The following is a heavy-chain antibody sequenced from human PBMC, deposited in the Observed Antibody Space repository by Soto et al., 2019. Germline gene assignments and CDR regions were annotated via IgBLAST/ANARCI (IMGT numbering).Heavy chain of an antibody. CDR2: IYPGDSDT. Sequence: EVQLVQSGAEVKKPGESLKISCKGSGYSFTTYWIGWVRQMPGKGLEWMGIIYPGDSDTRYSPSFQGQVTIPADKSISTAYLQWSSLKASDTAMYYCARRTYGSGSYQGGMDVWGQGTTVTVSS. J-gene: IGHJ6*02. V-gene: IGHV5-51*01. D-gene: IGHD3-10*01. CDR1: GYSFTTYW. CDR3: ARRTYGSGSYQGGMDV.